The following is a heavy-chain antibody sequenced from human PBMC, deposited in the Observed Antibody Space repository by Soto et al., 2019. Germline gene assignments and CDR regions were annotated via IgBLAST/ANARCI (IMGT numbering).Heavy chain of an antibody. V-gene: IGHV1-2*02. J-gene: IGHJ4*02. CDR3: AYDYGDSAGLGD. Sequence: VASVKVSCKASGYTFTGYYMHWVRQAPGQGLEWMGWINPNSGGTNYAQKFQGRVTMTRDTSISTAYMELSRLRSDDTAVYYCAYDYGDSAGLGDWGQGTLVTVSS. CDR2: INPNSGGT. D-gene: IGHD4-17*01. CDR1: GYTFTGYY.